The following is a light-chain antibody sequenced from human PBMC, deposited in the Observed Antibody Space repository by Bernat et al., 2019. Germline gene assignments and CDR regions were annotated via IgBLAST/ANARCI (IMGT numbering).Light chain of an antibody. CDR3: QHYGSSPFT. CDR1: QSVSNSY. J-gene: IGKJ3*01. V-gene: IGKV3-20*01. Sequence: EIVLTQSPGTLTLSPGERATLSCRASQSVSNSYLAWYQQKPGQAPRLLIYGVSSRATGIPDRFSGSGSGTDFTLTISRLEPEDFAVYYCQHYGSSPFTFGPGTKVDIK. CDR2: GVS.